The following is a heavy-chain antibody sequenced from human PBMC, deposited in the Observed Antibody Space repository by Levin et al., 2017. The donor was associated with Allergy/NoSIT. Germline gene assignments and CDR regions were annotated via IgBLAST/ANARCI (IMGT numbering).Heavy chain of an antibody. D-gene: IGHD2-2*01. Sequence: GESLKISCAASGFTFSSHAMTWVRQAPGKGLEWVSGISGSGGSTYYADSVKGRFTISRDSSKNTVFLHMNSLRAEDTAIYYCAKDLSAVPAANYYYGMDVWGQGTTVTVSS. J-gene: IGHJ6*02. V-gene: IGHV3-23*01. CDR2: ISGSGGST. CDR3: AKDLSAVPAANYYYGMDV. CDR1: GFTFSSHA.